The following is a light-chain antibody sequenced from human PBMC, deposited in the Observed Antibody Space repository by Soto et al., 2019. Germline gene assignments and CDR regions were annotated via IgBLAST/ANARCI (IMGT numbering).Light chain of an antibody. CDR1: QSVSSY. J-gene: IGKJ5*01. Sequence: EIVLTQSPATLSLPPGERATLSCRASQSVSSYLAWYQQKPGQAPRLLIYDASNRATGIPARFSGSGSGTDFTLTISSLEPEDCAIYYCQQRQYWPPITFGQGTRLEIK. CDR3: QQRQYWPPIT. CDR2: DAS. V-gene: IGKV3-11*01.